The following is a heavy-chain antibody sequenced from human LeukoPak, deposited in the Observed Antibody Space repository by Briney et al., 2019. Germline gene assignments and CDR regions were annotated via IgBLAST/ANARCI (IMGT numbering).Heavy chain of an antibody. J-gene: IGHJ6*03. CDR3: ARGGDRYNWNYELNYMDV. Sequence: GGSLRLSCAASGFTFSNYEMHWVRQAPGKGLEWVSYISSSSSYIYYADSVKGRFTISRDNAKNSLYLQMNSLRAEDTAVYYCARGGDRYNWNYELNYMDVWGKGTTVTVSS. CDR1: GFTFSNYE. CDR2: ISSSSSYI. V-gene: IGHV3-21*05. D-gene: IGHD1-7*01.